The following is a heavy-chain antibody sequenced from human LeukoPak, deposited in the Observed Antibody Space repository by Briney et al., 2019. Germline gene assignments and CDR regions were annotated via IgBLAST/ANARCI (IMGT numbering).Heavy chain of an antibody. CDR2: INHGGST. V-gene: IGHV4-34*01. CDR3: ARYFDYGGNSRVFQH. Sequence: PSETLSLTCAVYGGSFSAYYWTWIRQPPGKGLEWIGEINHGGSTNYDPSLKSRVTISIDTAKNQFSLKMSSVTAADTAVYFCARYFDYGGNSRVFQHWGQGTLVTVSS. J-gene: IGHJ1*01. D-gene: IGHD4-23*01. CDR1: GGSFSAYY.